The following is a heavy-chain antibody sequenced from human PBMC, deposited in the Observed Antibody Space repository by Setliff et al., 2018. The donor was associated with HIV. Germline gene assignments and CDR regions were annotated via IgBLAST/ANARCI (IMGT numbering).Heavy chain of an antibody. V-gene: IGHV4-38-2*02. D-gene: IGHD6-13*01. CDR2: ISLSGST. CDR3: ARGLTAPAAAGS. J-gene: IGHJ5*02. CDR1: GYSLSSASY. Sequence: PSETLSLTCSVSGYSLSSASYWGWIRQSPEKGLEWIGSISLSGSTYYNPSLQSRVTISIDMSKNHFSLNLKSVTAADTAIYYCARGLTAPAAAGSWGQGMLVT.